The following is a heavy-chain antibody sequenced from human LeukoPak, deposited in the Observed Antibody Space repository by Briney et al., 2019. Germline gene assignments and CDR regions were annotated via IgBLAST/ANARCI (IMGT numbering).Heavy chain of an antibody. CDR2: INHGGST. J-gene: IGHJ5*02. Sequence: KPSETLSLTCAVYGGSFSGYYWSWIRQPPGKGPEWIGEINHGGSTNYNPSLKSRVTISVDTSKNQFSLKLSSVTAADTAVYYCARQLGPWWFDPWGQGTLVTVSS. V-gene: IGHV4-34*01. D-gene: IGHD3-10*01. CDR3: ARQLGPWWFDP. CDR1: GGSFSGYY.